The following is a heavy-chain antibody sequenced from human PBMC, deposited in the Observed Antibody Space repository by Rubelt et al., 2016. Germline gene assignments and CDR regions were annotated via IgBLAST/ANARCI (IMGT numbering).Heavy chain of an antibody. V-gene: IGHV4-34*02. J-gene: IGHJ4*02. CDR2: INLGGSS. Sequence: QVQLQQGGAGLLKPSETLSLTCAVYGGSFSGYYWSWIRQPPGKGLEWIGEINLGGSSNYNPSLKTRVTISVDTSKHQFSLTVNSVAAADPAISYCAWLGPKWIQQRSLDYWGQGSLVIVSS. CDR3: AWLGPKWIQQRSLDY. D-gene: IGHD5-18*01. CDR1: GGSFSGYY.